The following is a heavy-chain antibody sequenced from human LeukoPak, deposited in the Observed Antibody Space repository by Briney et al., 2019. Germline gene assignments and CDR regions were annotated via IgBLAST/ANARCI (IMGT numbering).Heavy chain of an antibody. J-gene: IGHJ4*02. CDR1: GGSISSYY. CDR3: ARVPQDCSGGSCYLEN. D-gene: IGHD2-15*01. Sequence: SETLSLTCTVSGGSISSYYWSWIPQPPGKGLEWIGYIYYSGSTNYNPSLKSRVTISVDTSKNQFSLKLSSVTAADTAVYYCARVPQDCSGGSCYLENWGQGTLVTVSS. V-gene: IGHV4-59*01. CDR2: IYYSGST.